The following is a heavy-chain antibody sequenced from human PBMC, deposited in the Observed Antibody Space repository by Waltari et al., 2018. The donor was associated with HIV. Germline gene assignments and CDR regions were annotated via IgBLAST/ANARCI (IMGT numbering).Heavy chain of an antibody. CDR2: NSCYNGNT. J-gene: IGHJ3*02. CDR1: GFTFTNYG. CDR3: ARDMVPYYYDSTGYLDAFDI. Sequence: QVQLVQSGAELKKPGASVKVSCKASGFTFTNYGINWVRQAPGQGIEWMGWNSCYNGNTNYAQNLQGRVNMTTDTSTTTAYMERRSLRSDDTAVYYCARDMVPYYYDSTGYLDAFDIWGQGTMVTVSS. V-gene: IGHV1-18*01. D-gene: IGHD3-22*01.